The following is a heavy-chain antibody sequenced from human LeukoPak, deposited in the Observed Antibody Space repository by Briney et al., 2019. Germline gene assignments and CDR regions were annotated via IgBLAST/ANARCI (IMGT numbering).Heavy chain of an antibody. V-gene: IGHV1-69*13. CDR1: GGTFSNYA. D-gene: IGHD3-22*01. CDR2: IIPIFGTA. Sequence: SVKVSCKASGGTFSNYAISWVRQAPGQGLEWMGGIIPIFGTANYAQKFQGRVTITADESTSTAYMELSSLRSEDTAVYYCARLGERVGIYYDSSGSYWGQGTLVTVSS. CDR3: ARLGERVGIYYDSSGSY. J-gene: IGHJ4*02.